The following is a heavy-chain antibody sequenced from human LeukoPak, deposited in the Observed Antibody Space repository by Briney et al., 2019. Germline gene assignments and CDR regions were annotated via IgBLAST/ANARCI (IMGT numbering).Heavy chain of an antibody. J-gene: IGHJ4*02. Sequence: KSSETLSLTCTVSGGSISSSSYYWGWIRQPPGKGLEWIGSIYYSGSTYYNPSLKSRVTISVDTSKNRFPLKLSSVTAADTAVYYCARLGGRGLRGYSSGWYGANFDYWGQGTLVTVSS. CDR1: GGSISSSSYY. CDR3: ARLGGRGLRGYSSGWYGANFDY. D-gene: IGHD6-19*01. CDR2: IYYSGST. V-gene: IGHV4-39*01.